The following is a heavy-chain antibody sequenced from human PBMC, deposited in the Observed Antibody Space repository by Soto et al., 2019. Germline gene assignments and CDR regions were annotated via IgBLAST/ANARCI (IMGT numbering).Heavy chain of an antibody. Sequence: ASVKVSCKASGYKFITYGITWVRQAPGQGLEWMGGISTYSGKTDYAQSLQDRVTMTTDTSTSTAYTELGSLRSDDTAVYYCARGLGTNGLDVWGQAPAVPVTS. CDR2: ISTYSGKT. J-gene: IGHJ6*02. D-gene: IGHD3-16*01. CDR3: ARGLGTNGLDV. CDR1: GYKFITYG. V-gene: IGHV1-18*04.